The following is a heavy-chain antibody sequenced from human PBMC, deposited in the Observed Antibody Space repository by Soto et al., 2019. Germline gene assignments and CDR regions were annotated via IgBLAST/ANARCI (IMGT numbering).Heavy chain of an antibody. D-gene: IGHD2-15*01. CDR2: IVVGSGNT. CDR1: GFTFTSSA. V-gene: IGHV1-58*01. Sequence: SVKVSCKASGFTFTSSAVPWVRQARGQRLEWIGWIVVGSGNTNYAQKFLERVTITRDMSTSTAYLELSSLRSEDTAVYYCAKQQAPGTPYYYAMDVWGQGTAVTVS. J-gene: IGHJ6*02. CDR3: AKQQAPGTPYYYAMDV.